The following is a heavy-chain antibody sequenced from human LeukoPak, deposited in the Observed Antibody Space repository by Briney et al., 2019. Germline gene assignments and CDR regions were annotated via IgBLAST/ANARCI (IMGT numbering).Heavy chain of an antibody. CDR3: AKDIAAAGRYYFDY. CDR1: GFTFSSYG. Sequence: GRSLRLSCAASGFTFSSYGMHWVRQAPGKGLEWVAVISYDGSNKYYADSVNGRFTISRDNSKNTLYLQMNSLRAEDTAVYYCAKDIAAAGRYYFDYWGQGTLVTVSS. J-gene: IGHJ4*02. V-gene: IGHV3-30*18. CDR2: ISYDGSNK. D-gene: IGHD6-13*01.